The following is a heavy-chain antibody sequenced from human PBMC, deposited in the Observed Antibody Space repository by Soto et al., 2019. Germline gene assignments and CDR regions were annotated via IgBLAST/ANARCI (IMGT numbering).Heavy chain of an antibody. CDR2: TYHSGST. J-gene: IGHJ5*02. Sequence: SETLSLTCAVSGYSISSGYYWGWIRQPPGKGLEWIGSTYHSGSTYYNPSLKSRVTISVDTSKNQFSLKLSSVTAADTAVYYCARGHDFWTGYFGWFDPWGQGTLVTVSS. CDR1: GYSISSGYY. V-gene: IGHV4-38-2*01. D-gene: IGHD3-3*01. CDR3: ARGHDFWTGYFGWFDP.